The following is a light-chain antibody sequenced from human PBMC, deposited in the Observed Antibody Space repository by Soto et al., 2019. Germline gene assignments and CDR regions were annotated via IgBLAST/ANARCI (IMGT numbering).Light chain of an antibody. CDR2: DAS. CDR3: QQYSSSPPELT. J-gene: IGKJ4*01. Sequence: EIVLTQSPGTLSLSPGERATLSCRASQSVSSTFLAWYQQKPGQAPRLLIYDASSRATGIPDRFSGSGSGTDFSLIISSLEPEDFAVYYCQQYSSSPPELTFGGGTKVEI. V-gene: IGKV3-20*01. CDR1: QSVSSTF.